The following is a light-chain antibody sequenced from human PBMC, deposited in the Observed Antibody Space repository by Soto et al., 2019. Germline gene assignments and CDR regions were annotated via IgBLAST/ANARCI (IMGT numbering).Light chain of an antibody. CDR2: GAS. CDR1: QSVSSSY. V-gene: IGKV3-20*01. Sequence: IVLTQSPGTLSMSPGERATLSCRASQSVSSSYLAWYQQKPGQAPRLLIYGASSRATGIPDRFSGSGSGTDFTLTISRLEPEDFAVYYCQQYGSSLFFGQGTRLENK. J-gene: IGKJ5*01. CDR3: QQYGSSLF.